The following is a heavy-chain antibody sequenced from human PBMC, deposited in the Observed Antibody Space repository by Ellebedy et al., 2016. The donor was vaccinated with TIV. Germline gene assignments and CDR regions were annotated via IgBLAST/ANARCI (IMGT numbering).Heavy chain of an antibody. CDR2: IYYSGST. J-gene: IGHJ6*03. Sequence: GSLRLXCTVSGGSISSYYWSWIRQPPGKGLEWIGYIYYSGSTNYNPSLKSRVTISVDTSKNQFSLKLSSVTAADTAVYYCARDSRSSGWSTSTGDYYYMDVWGKGTTVTVSS. CDR3: ARDSRSSGWSTSTGDYYYMDV. D-gene: IGHD6-19*01. CDR1: GGSISSYY. V-gene: IGHV4-59*12.